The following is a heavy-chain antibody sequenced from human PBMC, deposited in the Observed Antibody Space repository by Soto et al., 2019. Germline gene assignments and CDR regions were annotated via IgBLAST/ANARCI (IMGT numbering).Heavy chain of an antibody. CDR2: IIPILGIA. J-gene: IGHJ4*02. D-gene: IGHD3-10*01. CDR1: GGTFSSYT. CDR3: ARDQGGGPRY. Sequence: QVQLVQSGAEVKKPGSSVKVSCKASGGTFSSYTISWVRQAPGQGLEWMGRIIPILGIANYAQKFQGRVTITADKSTSTAYMGLGSVRSGDAAVYYCARDQGGGPRYGAQGTRVTASS. V-gene: IGHV1-69*08.